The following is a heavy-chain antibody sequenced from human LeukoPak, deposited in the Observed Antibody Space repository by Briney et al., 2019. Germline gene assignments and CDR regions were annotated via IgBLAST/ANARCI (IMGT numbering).Heavy chain of an antibody. CDR2: IYPGDPDS. V-gene: IGHV5-51*01. Sequence: GESLKISCKGSGYSFTSYWTAWVRQMPGRGLDWMGIIYPGDPDSTYSPSFQGRVTISADKSTSTAYLQWSSLEASDTAMYYCAKSRDGYNYSPFDYWGQGTLVTVSS. D-gene: IGHD5-24*01. CDR3: AKSRDGYNYSPFDY. J-gene: IGHJ4*02. CDR1: GYSFTSYW.